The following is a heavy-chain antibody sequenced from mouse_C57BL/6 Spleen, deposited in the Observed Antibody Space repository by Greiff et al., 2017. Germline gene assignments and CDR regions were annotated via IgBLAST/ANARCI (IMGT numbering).Heavy chain of an antibody. D-gene: IGHD2-2*01. J-gene: IGHJ3*01. CDR3: TRGGVTTRFAY. CDR1: GFTFSSYA. CDR2: ISSGGDYI. V-gene: IGHV5-9-1*02. Sequence: EVKLMESGEGLVKPGGSLKLSCAASGFTFSSYAMSWVRQTPEKRLEWVAYISSGGDYIYYADTVKGRFTISRDNARNTLYLQMSSLKSEDTAMYYCTRGGVTTRFAYWGQGTLVTVSA.